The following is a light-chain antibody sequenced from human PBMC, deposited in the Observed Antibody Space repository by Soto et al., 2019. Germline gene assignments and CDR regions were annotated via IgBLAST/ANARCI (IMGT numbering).Light chain of an antibody. CDR1: QSVSSSY. Sequence: EIVLTQSPGTLSLSPGERATLSCRASQSVSSSYLAWYQQKPGQAPRLLIYGASSRATGIPVRFSGSGSGTDFTLTISRLEAEDVAVYYWQQDGSSPWTFGQGTKVEIK. J-gene: IGKJ1*01. CDR2: GAS. V-gene: IGKV3-20*01. CDR3: QQDGSSPWT.